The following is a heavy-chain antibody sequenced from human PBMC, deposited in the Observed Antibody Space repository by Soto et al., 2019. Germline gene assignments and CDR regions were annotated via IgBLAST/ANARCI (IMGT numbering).Heavy chain of an antibody. V-gene: IGHV5-10-1*01. CDR2: IDPSDSYT. D-gene: IGHD6-6*01. CDR1: VYSFTSYW. Sequence: GESLKSSCKGSVYSFTSYWISWVRQMPGKGLEWMGRIDPSDSYTNYSPSFQGHVTISADKSISTAYLQWSSLKASDTAMYYCASSNSSSPYYYYGMDVWGQGTTVTVSS. CDR3: ASSNSSSPYYYYGMDV. J-gene: IGHJ6*02.